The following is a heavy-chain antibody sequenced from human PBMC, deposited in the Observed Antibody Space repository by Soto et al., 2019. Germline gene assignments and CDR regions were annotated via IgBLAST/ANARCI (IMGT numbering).Heavy chain of an antibody. D-gene: IGHD1-26*01. CDR1: GGSLSTYY. Sequence: SETLSLTCTVSGGSLSTYYWNWIRQPPGKGLEWIGYIYYCGSNTYNPSLKSRVTFSVDLSKNVFSLKLSSVTVADTAVYYCARVSGSYYYGMDVWGQGTTVTVSS. CDR2: IYYCGSN. J-gene: IGHJ6*02. V-gene: IGHV4-59*01. CDR3: ARVSGSYYYGMDV.